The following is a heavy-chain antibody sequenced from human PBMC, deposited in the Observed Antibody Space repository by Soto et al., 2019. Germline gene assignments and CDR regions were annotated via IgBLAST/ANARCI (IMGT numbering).Heavy chain of an antibody. V-gene: IGHV1-69*13. D-gene: IGHD1-20*01. Sequence: SVKVSCKASGGTFSSYAISWVRQAPVQGLEWMGGIIPIFGTANYAQKFQGRVTITADESTSTAYMELSSLRSEYTAVYYCARGYNWNDWVRHDAFDIWGQGTMVTVSS. J-gene: IGHJ3*02. CDR3: ARGYNWNDWVRHDAFDI. CDR1: GGTFSSYA. CDR2: IIPIFGTA.